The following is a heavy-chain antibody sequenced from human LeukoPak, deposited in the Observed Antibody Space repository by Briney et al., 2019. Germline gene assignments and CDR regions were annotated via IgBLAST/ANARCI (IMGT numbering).Heavy chain of an antibody. J-gene: IGHJ3*02. D-gene: IGHD5-24*01. CDR1: GCSITGYY. CDR3: ARRNYFDI. CDR2: IYSSGST. Sequence: SETLSLTCTVSGCSITGYYWSWVRQPPGKGLEWIGYIYSSGSTEYKPSLKSRTTISADTSKNQFSLKLTSVTAADTPIYYFARRNYFDIWGQGTMVTVSS. V-gene: IGHV4-4*08.